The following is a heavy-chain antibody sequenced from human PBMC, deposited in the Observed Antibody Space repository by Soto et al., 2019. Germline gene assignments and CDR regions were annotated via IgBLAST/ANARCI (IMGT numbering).Heavy chain of an antibody. CDR2: IIPIFGTA. D-gene: IGHD2-21*02. CDR1: GGTFSSYA. Sequence: SVKVTCKASGGTFSSYAISWVRQAPGQGLEWMGGIIPIFGTANYAQKFQGRVTITADESTSTAYMELSSLRSEDTAVYYCASGPVVVVTATPSYFDYWGQGTLVTVSS. CDR3: ASGPVVVVTATPSYFDY. V-gene: IGHV1-69*13. J-gene: IGHJ4*02.